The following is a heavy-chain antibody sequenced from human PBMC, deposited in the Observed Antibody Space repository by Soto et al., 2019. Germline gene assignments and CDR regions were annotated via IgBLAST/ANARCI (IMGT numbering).Heavy chain of an antibody. D-gene: IGHD6-13*01. CDR1: GDSISRDY. CDR2: IYYSGST. Sequence: QVQLQESGPGLVKPSETLSLTCTVSGDSISRDYWNWIRQPPGKGLEWIGYIYYSGSTNYNPSLKSRVPIPLDPPKNQSPLTLNSVPAADTAVYYCARVSDSSRWYLPFAPWGQGTLVTVSS. CDR3: ARVSDSSRWYLPFAP. V-gene: IGHV4-59*01. J-gene: IGHJ5*02.